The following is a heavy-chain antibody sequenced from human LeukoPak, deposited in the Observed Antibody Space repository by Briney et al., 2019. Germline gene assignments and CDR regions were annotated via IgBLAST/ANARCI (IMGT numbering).Heavy chain of an antibody. CDR3: ARGYCSGDCFTLFGY. CDR2: INPNSGGT. V-gene: IGHV1-2*02. CDR1: GYMFTGYY. D-gene: IGHD2-21*02. Sequence: VKVSCKASGYMFTGYYMHWVRQAPGQGLEWMGWINPNSGGTNYAQKFQGRVTMTRDTSISTAYMELSSLRSDDTAVYYCARGYCSGDCFTLFGYWGQGTLVTVSS. J-gene: IGHJ4*02.